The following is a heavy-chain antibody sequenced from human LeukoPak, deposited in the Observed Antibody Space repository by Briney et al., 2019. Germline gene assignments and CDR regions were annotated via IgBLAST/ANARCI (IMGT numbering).Heavy chain of an antibody. V-gene: IGHV3-74*01. CDR3: AREVSQLVRDLDY. Sequence: PGGSLRLSCAASGFTFSSYWMHWVRQAPGKGLVWVSRINSDGSSTSYADSVKGRFTISRDSAKNTLYLQMNSLGGEDTAVYYSAREVSQLVRDLDYWGQGTLVTVSS. J-gene: IGHJ4*02. D-gene: IGHD6-6*01. CDR2: INSDGSST. CDR1: GFTFSSYW.